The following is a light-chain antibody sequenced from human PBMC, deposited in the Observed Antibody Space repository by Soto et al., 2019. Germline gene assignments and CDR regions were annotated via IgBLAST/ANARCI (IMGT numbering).Light chain of an antibody. Sequence: QSVLTQPPSVSGAPGQRVTISSTGSSSNIGAGYDLHWYQQLPGTAPKLLIYGNSNRPSGVPDRFSGSKSGTSASLAITGLQAEDEADYYCQSYDSSLSAYVFGTGTKLTVL. CDR2: GNS. V-gene: IGLV1-40*01. CDR1: SSNIGAGYD. J-gene: IGLJ1*01. CDR3: QSYDSSLSAYV.